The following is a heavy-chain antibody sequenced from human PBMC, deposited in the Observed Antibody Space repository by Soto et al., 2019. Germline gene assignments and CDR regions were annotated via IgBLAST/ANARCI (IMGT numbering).Heavy chain of an antibody. CDR2: IYSGGST. J-gene: IGHJ5*02. Sequence: PGGSLRLSCAASGFTVSSNYMSWVRQAPGKGLEWVSVIYSGGSTYYADSAKGRFTISRDNSKNTLYLQMNSLRAEDTAVYYCARDRRSDSENWFDPWGQGTLVTVS. CDR1: GFTVSSNY. CDR3: ARDRRSDSENWFDP. D-gene: IGHD3-10*01. V-gene: IGHV3-66*01.